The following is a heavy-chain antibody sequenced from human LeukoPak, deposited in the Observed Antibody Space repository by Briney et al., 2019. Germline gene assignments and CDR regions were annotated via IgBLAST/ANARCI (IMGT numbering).Heavy chain of an antibody. CDR2: IYSGGAT. CDR3: ARGILGGFAP. J-gene: IGHJ4*02. V-gene: IGHV3-66*01. D-gene: IGHD5-12*01. CDR1: GFTVSNNF. Sequence: GGSLRLSCAASGFTVSNNFMSWVRQAPGKAPEWVSLIYSGGATNYADSVKGRFAISRDNSKNTLYLQMNSPRAEDTAVYFCARGILGGFAPWGQGTLVTVSS.